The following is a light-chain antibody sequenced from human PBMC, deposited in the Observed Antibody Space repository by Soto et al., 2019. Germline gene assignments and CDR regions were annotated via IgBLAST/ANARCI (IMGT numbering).Light chain of an antibody. CDR3: LLYYGGAPV. J-gene: IGLJ3*02. CDR2: STS. Sequence: QAVVTQEPSLTVSPXGXVTLTCASSTGAVTSGYYPNWFQQKPGQAPTALIYSTSNKHSWTPARFSGSLLGGKAALTLSGVQPEDEAEYYCLLYYGGAPVFGGGTKLTVL. CDR1: TGAVTSGYY. V-gene: IGLV7-43*01.